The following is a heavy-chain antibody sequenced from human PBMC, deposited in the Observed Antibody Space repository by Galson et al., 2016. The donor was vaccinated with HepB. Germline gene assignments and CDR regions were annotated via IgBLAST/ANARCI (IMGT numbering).Heavy chain of an antibody. V-gene: IGHV1-46*01. J-gene: IGHJ4*02. CDR2: INPHDGSP. CDR3: SRKRHDGSGYYSDY. Sequence: SVKVSCRASGDTLTRFYMHWVRRAPGQGLEWMGAINPHDGSPTYAQKFQGRVTLTRDMSASTVYLALSSLRSDDTAVYYCSRKRHDGSGYYSDYWGPGTLVVVSS. D-gene: IGHD3-22*01. CDR1: GDTLTRFY.